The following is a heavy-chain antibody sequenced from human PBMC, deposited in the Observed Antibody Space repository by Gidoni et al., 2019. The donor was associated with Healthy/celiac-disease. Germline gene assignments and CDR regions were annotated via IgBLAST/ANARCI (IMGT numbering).Heavy chain of an antibody. CDR2: ISSSGSTI. V-gene: IGHV3-48*03. J-gene: IGHJ4*02. CDR3: ARVSRNYYDSSGLGFDY. D-gene: IGHD3-22*01. CDR1: GFTFSSYE. Sequence: EVQLVESGGGLVQPGGSLRLSCAASGFTFSSYEMNWVRQAPGKGLEWVSYISSSGSTIYYADSVKGRFTISRDNAKNSLYLQMNSLRAEDTAVYYCARVSRNYYDSSGLGFDYWGQGTLVTVSS.